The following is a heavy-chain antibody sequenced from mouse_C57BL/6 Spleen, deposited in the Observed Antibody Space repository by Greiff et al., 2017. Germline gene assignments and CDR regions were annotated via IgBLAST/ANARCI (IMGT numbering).Heavy chain of an antibody. V-gene: IGHV1-81*01. CDR3: ARSGNWDDY. CDR2: IYPRSGNT. D-gene: IGHD4-1*01. J-gene: IGHJ2*01. Sequence: QVQLQQSGAELARPGASVKLSCKASGYTFTSYGISWVKQRTGKGLEWIGEIYPRSGNTYYNEKLKGKATLTADKASSTAYMELRRLSSADSTVYFCARSGNWDDYWGQGTTLTVSS. CDR1: GYTFTSYG.